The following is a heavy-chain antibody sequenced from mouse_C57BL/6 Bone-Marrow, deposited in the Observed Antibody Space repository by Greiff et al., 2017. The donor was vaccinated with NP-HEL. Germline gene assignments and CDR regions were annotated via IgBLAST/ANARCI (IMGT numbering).Heavy chain of an antibody. J-gene: IGHJ4*01. Sequence: VQLKESGPELVKPGASVKMSCKASGYTFTDYNMHWVKQSHGKSLEWIGYINPNNGGTSYNQKFKGKATLTVNKSSSTAYMELRSLTSEDSAVYYCALYYGSSYDAMDYWGQGTSVTVSS. V-gene: IGHV1-22*01. CDR2: INPNNGGT. CDR1: GYTFTDYN. D-gene: IGHD1-1*01. CDR3: ALYYGSSYDAMDY.